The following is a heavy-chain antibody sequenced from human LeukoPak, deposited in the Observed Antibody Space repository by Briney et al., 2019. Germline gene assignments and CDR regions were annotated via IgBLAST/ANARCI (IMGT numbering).Heavy chain of an antibody. Sequence: SETLSLTCTVSSGSISGHYWGWVRQPPGKGLEFVGYVHYTGSTNSNRSLKSRLTMSVSKTQFSLNLCSVTAADTAVYYCARILAGRNWYYFDFWGQGTLVTVSS. CDR3: ARILAGRNWYYFDF. V-gene: IGHV4-59*11. CDR1: SGSISGHY. D-gene: IGHD6-13*01. CDR2: VHYTGST. J-gene: IGHJ4*02.